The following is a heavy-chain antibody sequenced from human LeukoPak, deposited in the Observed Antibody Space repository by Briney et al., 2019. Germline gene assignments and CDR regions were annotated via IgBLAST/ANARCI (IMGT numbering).Heavy chain of an antibody. J-gene: IGHJ6*02. D-gene: IGHD5-12*01. CDR1: GFTFSSYA. Sequence: GRSLRLSCAASGFTFSSYAMHWVRQAPGKGLEWVAVISYDGSNKYYADSVKGRFTISRDNSKNTLYLQMNSLRAEDTAVYYCARDQDTVATIPYYYYYYGMDVWGQGTTVTVSS. V-gene: IGHV3-30-3*01. CDR2: ISYDGSNK. CDR3: ARDQDTVATIPYYYYYYGMDV.